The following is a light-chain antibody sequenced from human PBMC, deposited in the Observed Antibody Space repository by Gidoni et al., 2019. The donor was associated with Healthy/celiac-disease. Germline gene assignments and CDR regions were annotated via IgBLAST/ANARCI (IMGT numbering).Light chain of an antibody. Sequence: DIVLTQSPPTLSLSPGERATLSCRASQSVSSYLAWYQQKPGQAPRLLIYDASNRATGIPARFSGSGSGTDFTLTISSREPEDFEVYYCQQRSNWPPGGTFGQGTKVEIK. CDR1: QSVSSY. J-gene: IGKJ1*01. CDR3: QQRSNWPPGGT. V-gene: IGKV3-11*01. CDR2: DAS.